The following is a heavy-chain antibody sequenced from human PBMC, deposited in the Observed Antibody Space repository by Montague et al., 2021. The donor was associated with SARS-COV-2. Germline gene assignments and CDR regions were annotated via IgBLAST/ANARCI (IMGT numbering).Heavy chain of an antibody. D-gene: IGHD3-22*01. CDR2: IYHSGST. J-gene: IGHJ4*02. V-gene: IGHV4-38-2*02. CDR1: GFSISTGYY. Sequence: LVKPTQTLSLTCTVSGFSISTGYYWGWIRQPPGKGLEWIGSIYHSGSTYYNPSLKSRVTISVDTSENQFSLKLSSVTAADTAVYYCASSYDSTGHVGYWGQGTLVTVSS. CDR3: ASSYDSTGHVGY.